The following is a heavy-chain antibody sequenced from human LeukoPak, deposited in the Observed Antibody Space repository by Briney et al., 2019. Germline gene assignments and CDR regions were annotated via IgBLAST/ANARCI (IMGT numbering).Heavy chain of an antibody. Sequence: SETLSLTCTVSGGSISSYYWSWIRQPPGKGLEWIGYIYYSGSTNYNPSLKSRVTISVDTSKNQFSLRLSSVTAADTAVYYCARLVTRGYYDSSGRRIDAFDIWGQGTMVTVSS. V-gene: IGHV4-59*01. CDR3: ARLVTRGYYDSSGRRIDAFDI. D-gene: IGHD3-22*01. CDR2: IYYSGST. J-gene: IGHJ3*02. CDR1: GGSISSYY.